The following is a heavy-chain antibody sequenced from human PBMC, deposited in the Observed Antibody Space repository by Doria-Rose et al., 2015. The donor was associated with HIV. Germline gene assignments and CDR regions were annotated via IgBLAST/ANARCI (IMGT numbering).Heavy chain of an antibody. CDR3: ARIKSSRWYHKYYFDF. J-gene: IGHJ4*02. CDR2: NSSDDER. D-gene: IGHD6-13*01. Sequence: QESGPVLAKPTETLTLTCTVSGVSLSSPGMGVSWIRQPPGKALEWLANNSSDDERSYKTSLKSRLTISRGTSKSQVVLTMTDMDPVDTATYYCARIKSSRWYHKYYFDFWGQGTLVIVSA. V-gene: IGHV2-26*01. CDR1: GVSLSSPGMG.